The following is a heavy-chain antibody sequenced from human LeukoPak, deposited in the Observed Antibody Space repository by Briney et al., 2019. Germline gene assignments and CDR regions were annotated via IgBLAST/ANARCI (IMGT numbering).Heavy chain of an antibody. CDR3: ARAPLGYNWFVP. D-gene: IGHD3-10*01. Sequence: ASVKVSCKASGYTFTGYYMHWVRQAPGQGLEWMGRINPNSGGTNYAQKFQGRVTMTKDTSISTGYMELSRLRSDDTAVYYCARAPLGYNWFVPWGQGTLVTVSS. CDR1: GYTFTGYY. J-gene: IGHJ5*02. V-gene: IGHV1-2*06. CDR2: INPNSGGT.